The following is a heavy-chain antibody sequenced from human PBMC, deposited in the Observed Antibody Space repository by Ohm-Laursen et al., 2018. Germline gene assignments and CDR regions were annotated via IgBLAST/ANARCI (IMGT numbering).Heavy chain of an antibody. Sequence: SLRLSCTASGFTFSNYAMYWVRQAPGKGLEWVSAITDSGGSTFYADSVKGRFTISRDNAKTTLYLQMNSLRAEDTAVYYCARDAPNYKTISGVVTALGMDVWGQGTTVTVSS. J-gene: IGHJ6*02. CDR2: ITDSGGST. CDR3: ARDAPNYKTISGVVTALGMDV. CDR1: GFTFSNYA. D-gene: IGHD3-3*01. V-gene: IGHV3-23*01.